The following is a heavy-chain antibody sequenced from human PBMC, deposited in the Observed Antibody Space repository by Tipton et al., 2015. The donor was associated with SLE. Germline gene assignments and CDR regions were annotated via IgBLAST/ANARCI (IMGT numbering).Heavy chain of an antibody. V-gene: IGHV3-7*01. CDR2: INQDGSEK. J-gene: IGHJ6*02. D-gene: IGHD3-10*01. Sequence: SLRLSCAVSGFTISHHYMMWVRQAPGKGLEWVANINQDGSEKNYVDSMKGRFTISRDNAQSSVFLQMDGLRVEDTAVYYCGSVDYPHYGVDVWGQGTTVTVSS. CDR3: GSVDYPHYGVDV. CDR1: GFTISHHY.